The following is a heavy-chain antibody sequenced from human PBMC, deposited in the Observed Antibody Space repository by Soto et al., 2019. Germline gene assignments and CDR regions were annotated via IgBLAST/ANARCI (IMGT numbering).Heavy chain of an antibody. V-gene: IGHV3-30*18. CDR3: ANGKDGVSYYYGMYV. D-gene: IGHD3-10*01. CDR1: GFTFRSYG. Sequence: VQLVESGGGVVQPGRSLRLSCAASGFTFRSYGMHWVRQAPGKGLEWVAVISYDGREIHYVDSVKGRFTISRDNSKDTLYLQMNSLRGEDTAVYFCANGKDGVSYYYGMYVWGPGTTVAVSS. J-gene: IGHJ6*02. CDR2: ISYDGREI.